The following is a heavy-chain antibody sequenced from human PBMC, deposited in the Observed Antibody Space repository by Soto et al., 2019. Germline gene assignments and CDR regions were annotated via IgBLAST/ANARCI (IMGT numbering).Heavy chain of an antibody. CDR1: NLSILTSIHY. CDR3: ARNWNIALVPAAYFYS. Sequence: PXXTRSLACTVSNLSILTSIHYCAWIRQPPGKGLEWVGTVYYTGTTYYNPSLQSRVTISIDTSKNKFSLNLNSLTASYTAVYYCARNWNIALVPAAYFYSRGQGKLFTVS. D-gene: IGHD2-2*01. V-gene: IGHV4-39*01. CDR2: VYYTGTT. J-gene: IGHJ4*02.